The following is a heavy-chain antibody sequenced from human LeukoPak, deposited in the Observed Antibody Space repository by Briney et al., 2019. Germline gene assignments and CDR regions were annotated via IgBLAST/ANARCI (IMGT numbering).Heavy chain of an antibody. CDR1: GGSISSGDYY. CDR2: IYYSGST. CDR3: ARSPYSSSWPFDY. Sequence: PSETLSLTCTVSGGSISSGDYYWSWIRQPPGKGLEWIGYIYYSGSTYYNPSLKSRVTISVDTSKNQFSLKLSSVTAADTAVYYCARSPYSSSWPFDYWGQGTLVTVSS. D-gene: IGHD6-13*01. V-gene: IGHV4-30-4*01. J-gene: IGHJ4*02.